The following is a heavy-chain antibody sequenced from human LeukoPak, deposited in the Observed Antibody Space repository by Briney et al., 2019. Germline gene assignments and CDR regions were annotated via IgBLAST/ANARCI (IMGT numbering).Heavy chain of an antibody. V-gene: IGHV3-53*01. Sequence: GGSLRLSCAASGFTVSSNYMSWVRQAPGKGLEWVSVIYSGGSIYYADSVKGRFTISRDNSKNTLYLQMNSLRAEDTAVYYCASPSGSYPEGFDYWGQGTLVTVSS. D-gene: IGHD1-26*01. CDR2: IYSGGSI. CDR1: GFTVSSNY. CDR3: ASPSGSYPEGFDY. J-gene: IGHJ4*02.